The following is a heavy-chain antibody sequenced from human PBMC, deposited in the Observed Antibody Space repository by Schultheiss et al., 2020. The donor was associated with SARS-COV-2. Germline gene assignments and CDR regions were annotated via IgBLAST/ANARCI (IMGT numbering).Heavy chain of an antibody. V-gene: IGHV3-11*01. Sequence: GESLKISCAASGFTFSDYYMSWICQAPGKGLEWVSYISSSGSTIYYADSVKGRFTISRDNAKNSLYLQMNSLRAEDTAVYYCATRRSGWSTNNDYWGQGTLVTVSS. J-gene: IGHJ4*02. CDR2: ISSSGSTI. D-gene: IGHD6-19*01. CDR1: GFTFSDYY. CDR3: ATRRSGWSTNNDY.